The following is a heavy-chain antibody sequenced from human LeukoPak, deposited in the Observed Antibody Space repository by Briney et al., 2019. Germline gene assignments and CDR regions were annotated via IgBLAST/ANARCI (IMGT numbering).Heavy chain of an antibody. V-gene: IGHV3-7*01. CDR3: ARDLAPEDSSSSAWWDAFDI. Sequence: GGSLRLSCAASGFTFSSYWMCWVRQAPGRGLEWVAEITPDGSQKFYVDSVKGRFIISRDNAKNSLYLQMNSLIAEDTTVYYCARDLAPEDSSSSAWWDAFDIWGQGTMVTVSS. CDR1: GFTFSSYW. J-gene: IGHJ3*02. CDR2: ITPDGSQK. D-gene: IGHD2-2*01.